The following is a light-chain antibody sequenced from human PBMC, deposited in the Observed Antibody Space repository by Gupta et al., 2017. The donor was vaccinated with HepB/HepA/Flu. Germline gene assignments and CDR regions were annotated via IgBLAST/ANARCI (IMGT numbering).Light chain of an antibody. Sequence: QSVLTQPPSVSGAPGQRVTISCTGSSSNIGAGYGVHWYQQLPRTAPKLLISGNSRRPSGVPDRFSGSKSGTSASLAIXGXQAEDEXEYYCQSYDNTLSGSLFGGGTRLIVL. CDR1: SSNIGAGYG. CDR3: QSYDNTLSGSL. CDR2: GNS. V-gene: IGLV1-40*01. J-gene: IGLJ2*01.